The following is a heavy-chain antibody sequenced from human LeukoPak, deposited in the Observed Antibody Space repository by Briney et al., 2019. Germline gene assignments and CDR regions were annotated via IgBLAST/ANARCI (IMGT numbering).Heavy chain of an antibody. CDR1: GFTFSSYA. CDR3: AKDLGGDYECWFDH. D-gene: IGHD4-17*01. CDR2: ISGSGGST. J-gene: IGHJ5*02. V-gene: IGHV3-23*01. Sequence: GGSLRLSCAASGFTFSSYAMCWVRQAPGKGLEWVSAISGSGGSTYYADSVKGRFTISRDNSKNTLYLQMNSLRAEDTAVYYCAKDLGGDYECWFDHWGQGTLVTVSS.